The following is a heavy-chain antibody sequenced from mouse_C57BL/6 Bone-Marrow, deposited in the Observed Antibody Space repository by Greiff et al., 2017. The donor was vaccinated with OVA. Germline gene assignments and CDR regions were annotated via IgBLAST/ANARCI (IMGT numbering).Heavy chain of an antibody. Sequence: EVKLVESGEGLVKPGGSLKLSCAASGFTFSSYAMSWVRQTPEKRLEWVAYISSGGDYIYYADTVKGRFTISRDNARNTLYLQMSSLKSEDTAMYYCTRVSPLYYGNFYYAMDYWGQGTSVTVSS. V-gene: IGHV5-9-1*02. D-gene: IGHD2-1*01. J-gene: IGHJ4*01. CDR1: GFTFSSYA. CDR2: ISSGGDYI. CDR3: TRVSPLYYGNFYYAMDY.